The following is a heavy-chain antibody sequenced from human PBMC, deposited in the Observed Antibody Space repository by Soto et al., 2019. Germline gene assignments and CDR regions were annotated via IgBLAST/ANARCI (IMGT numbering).Heavy chain of an antibody. D-gene: IGHD1-26*01. J-gene: IGHJ4*02. Sequence: GGSLRLSCAASGFTFSSYAMSWVRQAPGKGLEWVSAISGSGGSTYYADSVKGRFTISRDNSKNTLYLQMNSLRAEDTAVYYCAKDLRWERSPSLDYWGQGTLVTVSS. CDR2: ISGSGGST. V-gene: IGHV3-23*01. CDR3: AKDLRWERSPSLDY. CDR1: GFTFSSYA.